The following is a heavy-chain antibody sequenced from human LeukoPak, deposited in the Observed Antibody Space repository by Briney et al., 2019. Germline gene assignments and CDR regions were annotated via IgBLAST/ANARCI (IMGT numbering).Heavy chain of an antibody. V-gene: IGHV3-74*01. J-gene: IGHJ4*02. CDR3: AKGGNSSGLDY. CDR1: GFTFSGYW. D-gene: IGHD6-19*01. CDR2: INSDGITT. Sequence: GGSLRLSCAASGFTFSGYWMHWVRQAPGKGLVWISRINSDGITTNYADSVNGRFTISRDNSKNTLYLQMNSLRAEDTAVYYCAKGGNSSGLDYWGQGTLVTVSS.